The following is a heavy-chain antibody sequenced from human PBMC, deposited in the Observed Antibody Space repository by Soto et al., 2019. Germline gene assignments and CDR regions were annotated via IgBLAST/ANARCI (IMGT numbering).Heavy chain of an antibody. V-gene: IGHV3-9*01. CDR2: INWSGEMI. J-gene: IGHJ6*02. Sequence: EVQLVESGGAMVHPGGSLRLSCVASGFKFDDYSIHWVRQVAGKGLEWVSAINWSGEMIGYADSVKGRLTISRDNAKNYISLQINSLRPEDAALYYCARDRIGRFYAIDVWGQGTTVTVSS. D-gene: IGHD2-15*01. CDR3: ARDRIGRFYAIDV. CDR1: GFKFDDYS.